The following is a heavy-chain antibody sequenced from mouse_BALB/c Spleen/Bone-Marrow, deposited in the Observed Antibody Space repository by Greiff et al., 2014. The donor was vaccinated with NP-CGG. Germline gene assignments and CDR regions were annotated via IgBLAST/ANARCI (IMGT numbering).Heavy chain of an antibody. D-gene: IGHD2-1*01. Sequence: VQLQQSGAELVKPGASVKLSCKASGYTFTSYWMHWVKQRLGQGLEWIGEINPSNGRTNYNEKFKSKATLTVDKSSSTVYMQLSSLTSEDSAVYYCARCYYGNYFDYWGQGITLTVSS. CDR3: ARCYYGNYFDY. V-gene: IGHV1S81*02. CDR1: GYTFTSYW. CDR2: INPSNGRT. J-gene: IGHJ2*01.